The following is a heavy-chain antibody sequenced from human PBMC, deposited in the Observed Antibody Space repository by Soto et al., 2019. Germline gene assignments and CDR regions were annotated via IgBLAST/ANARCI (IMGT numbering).Heavy chain of an antibody. CDR2: ITDTGGGA. Sequence: GSLRLGGVASGVTFGSRAMRWVRQAPGEGLEWVSTITDTGGGAKYADSVRGRFTISRDNSKNTLHLQMSSLRAEDSAVYYCARGSTDSYPGSRIFDFWGRGTLVTVSS. V-gene: IGHV3-23*01. CDR1: GVTFGSRA. J-gene: IGHJ4*02. D-gene: IGHD3-10*01. CDR3: ARGSTDSYPGSRIFDF.